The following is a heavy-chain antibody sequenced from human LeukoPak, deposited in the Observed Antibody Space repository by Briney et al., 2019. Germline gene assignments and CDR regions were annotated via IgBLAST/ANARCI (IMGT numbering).Heavy chain of an antibody. D-gene: IGHD2-15*01. CDR3: ARKAYCSGGTCSHYYYVDV. J-gene: IGHJ6*03. Sequence: GGSLRLSCAASGFTFSSYWMSWVRQAPGKGLEWVANIKQDGSEKYYVDSVKGRFTISRDNSKNTLYLQMNSLRAEDTAVYYCARKAYCSGGTCSHYYYVDVWGKGTTVTISS. CDR1: GFTFSSYW. CDR2: IKQDGSEK. V-gene: IGHV3-7*01.